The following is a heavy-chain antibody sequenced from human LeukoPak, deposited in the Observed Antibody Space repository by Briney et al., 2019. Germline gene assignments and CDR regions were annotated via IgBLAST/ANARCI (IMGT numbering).Heavy chain of an antibody. CDR3: VKAILFGSVSYYAD. V-gene: IGHV3-64D*09. Sequence: GGSLRLSCSASGFTFSNFPMHWVRQAPGKGLEYVSAISTDGGSTYYADSVKGRFTISRDNSKNTLSLQMGSLRVEDTAAYYCVKAILFGSVSYYADWGQGTLVTVSS. CDR1: GFTFSNFP. J-gene: IGHJ4*02. CDR2: ISTDGGST. D-gene: IGHD3-22*01.